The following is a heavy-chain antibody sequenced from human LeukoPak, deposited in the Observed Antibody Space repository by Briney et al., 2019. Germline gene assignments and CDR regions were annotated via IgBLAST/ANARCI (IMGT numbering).Heavy chain of an antibody. V-gene: IGHV1-69*13. D-gene: IGHD3-9*01. Sequence: VASVKVSCKASGGTFSSYAISWVRQAPGQGLEWMGGIIPIFGTANYAQKFQGRVTITADESTSTAYMELRSLRSDDTAVYYCARADSYDILTGYRNPFDYWGQGTLVTVSS. J-gene: IGHJ4*02. CDR3: ARADSYDILTGYRNPFDY. CDR1: GGTFSSYA. CDR2: IIPIFGTA.